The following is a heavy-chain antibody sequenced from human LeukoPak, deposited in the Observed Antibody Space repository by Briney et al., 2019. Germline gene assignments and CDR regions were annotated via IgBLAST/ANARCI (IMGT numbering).Heavy chain of an antibody. CDR3: ARARAESYDYYASSGYYSVPVYFDY. D-gene: IGHD3-22*01. J-gene: IGHJ4*02. CDR2: INHSGST. V-gene: IGHV4-34*01. Sequence: PSETLSLTCAVYGGSFSGYDWSWIRHPPGKGLEWIGEINHSGSTNYNPSLKIRVTISVDTSKNQFYLKLRSVTAADTAVYYCARARAESYDYYASSGYYSVPVYFDYWGQGTLVTVSS. CDR1: GGSFSGYD.